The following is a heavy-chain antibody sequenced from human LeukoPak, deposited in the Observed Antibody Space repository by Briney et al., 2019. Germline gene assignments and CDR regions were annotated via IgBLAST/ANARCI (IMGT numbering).Heavy chain of an antibody. CDR2: ISAYNGNT. Sequence: ASVKVSCKASGYTFTSYGISWVRQAPGQGLEWMGWISAYNGNTNYAQKLQGRVTMTTDTSMSTAYMELRSLRSDDTAVYYCALYYYGSGSPGYYYYGMDVWGQGTTVTVSS. V-gene: IGHV1-18*04. J-gene: IGHJ6*02. CDR3: ALYYYGSGSPGYYYYGMDV. D-gene: IGHD3-10*01. CDR1: GYTFTSYG.